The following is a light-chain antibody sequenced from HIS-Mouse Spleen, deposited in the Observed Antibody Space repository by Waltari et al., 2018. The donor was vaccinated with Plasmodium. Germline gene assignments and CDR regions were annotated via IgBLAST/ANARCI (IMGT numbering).Light chain of an antibody. V-gene: IGKV4-1*01. Sequence: DIVMTQSPDPLAVSLGERATIHCQSSQRVLYSPNNKNYLAWYQQKPGQPPKLLIYWASTRESGVPDRFSGSGSGTDFTLTISSLQAEDVAVYYCQQYYSTPPYTFGQGTKLEIK. J-gene: IGKJ2*01. CDR3: QQYYSTPPYT. CDR2: WAS. CDR1: QRVLYSPNNKNY.